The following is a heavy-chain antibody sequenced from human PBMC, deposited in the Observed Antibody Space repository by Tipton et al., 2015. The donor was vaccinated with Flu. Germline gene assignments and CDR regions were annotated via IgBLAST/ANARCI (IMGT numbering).Heavy chain of an antibody. J-gene: IGHJ4*02. Sequence: LRLSCIVSGGSMSSFYWSWIRQPAGKGLEWIGRIYTSGSTIYHPSLKSRVTMSVDTSKNEFSLKLNSVTAADTAVYYCARASGSGTYVIFDYWGQGTLVTVSP. V-gene: IGHV4-4*07. CDR2: IYTSGST. CDR3: ARASGSGTYVIFDY. CDR1: GGSMSSFY. D-gene: IGHD3-10*01.